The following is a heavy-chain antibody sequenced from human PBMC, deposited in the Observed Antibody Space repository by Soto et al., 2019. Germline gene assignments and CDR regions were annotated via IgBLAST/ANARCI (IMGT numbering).Heavy chain of an antibody. D-gene: IGHD1-7*01. V-gene: IGHV1-18*01. CDR2: FGAEDGKT. CDR1: GYTFTSYG. CDR3: ATAASITGTFVYWFDP. J-gene: IGHJ5*02. Sequence: ASVKVSCKASGYTFTSYGISWVRQAPGQGLEWMGGFGAEDGKTNYAQKLQGRVTMTEDTSTDTAYMELSSLRSEDTAVYYCATAASITGTFVYWFDPWGQGTLVTVSS.